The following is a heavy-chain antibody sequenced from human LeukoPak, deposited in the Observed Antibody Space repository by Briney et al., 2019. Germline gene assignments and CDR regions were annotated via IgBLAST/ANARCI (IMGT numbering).Heavy chain of an antibody. CDR1: GYTFTSYD. CDR3: ASAPRSYYNPFDYYYYMDV. D-gene: IGHD3-10*01. J-gene: IGHJ6*03. V-gene: IGHV1-8*01. CDR2: MNPNSGNT. Sequence: ASVKVSCKASGYTFTSYDINWVRQATGQGLEWMGWMNPNSGNTGYAQKFQGRVTMTRNTSISTAYMELSSLRSEDTAVYYCASAPRSYYNPFDYYYYMDVWGKGTTVTVYS.